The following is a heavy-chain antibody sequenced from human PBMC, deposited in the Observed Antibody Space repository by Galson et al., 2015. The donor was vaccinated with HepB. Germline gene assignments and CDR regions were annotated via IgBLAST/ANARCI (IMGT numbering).Heavy chain of an antibody. D-gene: IGHD2-2*01. CDR1: GDSFGNYG. CDR3: GRYCSSASCYYYMDV. Sequence: SVKVSCKASGDSFGNYGISWVRQAPGQGLEWMGGIVPISSTTYYAQKFEDRVTITADASTSTVYMELSSLKSEDTAVYYCGRYCSSASCYYYMDVWGKGTTVSVSS. CDR2: IVPISSTT. V-gene: IGHV1-69*13. J-gene: IGHJ6*03.